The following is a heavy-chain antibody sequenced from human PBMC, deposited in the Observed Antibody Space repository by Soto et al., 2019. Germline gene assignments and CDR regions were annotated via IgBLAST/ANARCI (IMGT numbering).Heavy chain of an antibody. CDR1: GGSISSGGYY. J-gene: IGHJ6*02. Sequence: PSETLSVTCPVSGGSISSGGYYWSWIRQHPGKGLEWIGYIYYSGSTYYNPSLKSRVTISVDTSKNQFSLKLSSVTAADTAVYYCARRSTVVTNDYYYYGMDVWGQGTTVTVSS. V-gene: IGHV4-31*03. CDR2: IYYSGST. CDR3: ARRSTVVTNDYYYYGMDV. D-gene: IGHD2-21*02.